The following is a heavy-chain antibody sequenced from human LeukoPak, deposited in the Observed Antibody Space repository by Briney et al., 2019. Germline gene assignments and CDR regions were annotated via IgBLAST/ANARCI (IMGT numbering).Heavy chain of an antibody. CDR3: ARELSSGSYYAFQH. CDR1: GFTFSSYS. CDR2: ISSSSSYI. V-gene: IGHV3-21*01. Sequence: GGSLRLFCAASGFTFSSYSMNWLRQAPGKGLEWVSSISSSSSYIYYADSVKGRFTISRDNAKNSLYLQMNSLRAEDTAVYYCARELSSGSYYAFQHWGQGTLVTVSS. J-gene: IGHJ1*01. D-gene: IGHD1-26*01.